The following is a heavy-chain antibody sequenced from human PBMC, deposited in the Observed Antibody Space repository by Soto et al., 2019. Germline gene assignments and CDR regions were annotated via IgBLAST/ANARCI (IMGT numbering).Heavy chain of an antibody. J-gene: IGHJ5*02. CDR2: LHYSGST. V-gene: IGHV4-39*01. Sequence: QVHLQESGPRLVKPSETLSLNCTVTGGSMKRSDYVWGWVRQPPGKGLECIGNLHYSGSTHYNPSSKSRASSSADFSKNQFSLSLTSVTVADTDVYYCVRLVVVDPRHRDLDRWGLGTMVAVS. CDR3: VRLVVVDPRHRDLDR. D-gene: IGHD2-15*01. CDR1: GGSMKRSDYV.